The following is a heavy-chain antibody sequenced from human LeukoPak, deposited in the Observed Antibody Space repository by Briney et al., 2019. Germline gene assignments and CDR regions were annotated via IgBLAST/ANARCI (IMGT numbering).Heavy chain of an antibody. V-gene: IGHV1-69*13. D-gene: IGHD1-1*01. CDR1: GGTFSSYA. Sequence: SVKVSCKASGGTFSSYAISWVRQAPGQGLEWMGGIIPIFGTANYAQKFQGRVTITADESTSTAYMKLSSLRSEDTAVYYCARDHRPGPYNWNDGGFDYWGQGTLVTVSS. CDR2: IIPIFGTA. J-gene: IGHJ4*02. CDR3: ARDHRPGPYNWNDGGFDY.